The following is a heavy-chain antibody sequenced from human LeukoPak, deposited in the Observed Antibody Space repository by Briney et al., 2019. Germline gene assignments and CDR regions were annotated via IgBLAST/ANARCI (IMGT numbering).Heavy chain of an antibody. D-gene: IGHD3-16*01. J-gene: IGHJ3*02. V-gene: IGHV1-46*01. Sequence: GASVKVSCKASGYTFTSYYMHWVRQAPGQGLEWMGIINPSGGSTSYAQKFQGRVTITADKSTSTAYMELSSLRSEDTAVYYCARGWGAGAFDIWGQGTMVTVSS. CDR3: ARGWGAGAFDI. CDR2: INPSGGST. CDR1: GYTFTSYY.